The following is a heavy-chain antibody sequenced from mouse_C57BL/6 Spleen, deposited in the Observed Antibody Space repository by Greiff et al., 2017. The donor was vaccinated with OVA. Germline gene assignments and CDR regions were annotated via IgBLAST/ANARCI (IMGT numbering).Heavy chain of an antibody. CDR3: ARQTIPTVAMDY. J-gene: IGHJ4*01. D-gene: IGHD1-1*01. CDR2: ISNGGGKN. CDR1: GFTFSDYY. Sequence: EVQRVESGGGLVQPGGSLKLSCAASGFTFSDYYMYWVRQTPEKRLEWVAYISNGGGKNYYPDTVKGRVTISIDNAKNTLYLQMRRLQSEDTAMYYCARQTIPTVAMDYWGQGTSVTVSS. V-gene: IGHV5-12*01.